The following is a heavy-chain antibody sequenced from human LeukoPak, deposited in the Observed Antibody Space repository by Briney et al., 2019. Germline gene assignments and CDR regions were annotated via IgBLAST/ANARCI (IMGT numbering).Heavy chain of an antibody. CDR1: GYTFTSYA. CDR2: INTNTGNP. J-gene: IGHJ5*02. Sequence: ASVKVSCKASGYTFTSYAMNWVRQAPGQGLEWMGWINTNTGNPTYAQGFTGRFVFSLDTSVSTAYLQISSLKAEDTAVYYCARDGYSSSWYESWFDPWGQGTLVTVSS. CDR3: ARDGYSSSWYESWFDP. V-gene: IGHV7-4-1*02. D-gene: IGHD6-13*01.